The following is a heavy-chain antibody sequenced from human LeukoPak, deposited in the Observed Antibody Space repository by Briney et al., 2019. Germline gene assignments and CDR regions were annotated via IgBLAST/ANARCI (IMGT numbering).Heavy chain of an antibody. Sequence: GGSLRLSCAASGFTFSGSAMHWVRQASGKGLEWVGRIRSKANSYATAYAASVKGRFTISRDDSKNTAYLQMNSLKTEDTAVYYCTSPYDFWGRDAFDIWGQGTMVTVSS. CDR2: IRSKANSYAT. V-gene: IGHV3-73*01. CDR1: GFTFSGSA. D-gene: IGHD3-3*01. J-gene: IGHJ3*02. CDR3: TSPYDFWGRDAFDI.